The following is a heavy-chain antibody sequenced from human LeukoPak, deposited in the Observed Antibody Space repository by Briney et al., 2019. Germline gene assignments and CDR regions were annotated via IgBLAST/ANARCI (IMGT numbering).Heavy chain of an antibody. D-gene: IGHD1-26*01. Sequence: PSETLSLTCTVSGGSISSSSYYWGWIRQPPGKGLGWIGYIYYSGSTNYNPSLKSRVTMSVDTSKNQFSLKLSSVTAADTAVYYCARGLGAREVGYWGQGTLVTVSS. CDR1: GGSISSSSYY. CDR3: ARGLGAREVGY. CDR2: IYYSGST. J-gene: IGHJ4*02. V-gene: IGHV4-61*05.